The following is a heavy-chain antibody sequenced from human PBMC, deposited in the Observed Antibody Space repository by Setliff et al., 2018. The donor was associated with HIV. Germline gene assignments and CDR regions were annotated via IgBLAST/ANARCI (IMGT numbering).Heavy chain of an antibody. CDR1: GSSISSNSY. D-gene: IGHD2-8*02. CDR3: ARDTGVNVAPDGRGYHTFDF. V-gene: IGHV4-38-2*02. Sequence: LSLTCSVSGSSISSNSYWWAWIRQPPGKGLEYIGTIYHRGGTFNNPSLKSRVVMSVDTSKNQFSLKLTSVTAADTATYYCARDTGVNVAPDGRGYHTFDFWGRGTRVTVSS. CDR2: IYHRGGT. J-gene: IGHJ3*01.